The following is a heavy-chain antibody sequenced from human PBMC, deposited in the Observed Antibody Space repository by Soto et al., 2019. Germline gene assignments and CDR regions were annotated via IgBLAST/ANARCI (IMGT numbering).Heavy chain of an antibody. CDR3: AADPTYNWSDYLAFDY. J-gene: IGHJ4*02. V-gene: IGHV1-58*01. Sequence: ASVKVSCKASGFTFTSSAVQWVRQARGQRLEWIGWIVVGSGNTNYAQKFQERVTITRDMSTSTAYMELSSLRSEDTAVYYCAADPTYNWSDYLAFDYWGQRTLVTVSS. CDR1: GFTFTSSA. CDR2: IVVGSGNT. D-gene: IGHD1-20*01.